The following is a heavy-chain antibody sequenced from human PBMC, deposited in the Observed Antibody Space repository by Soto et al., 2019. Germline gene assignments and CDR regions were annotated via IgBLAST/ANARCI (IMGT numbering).Heavy chain of an antibody. CDR3: VSQRTTVLTQAYFDY. V-gene: IGHV4-39*01. D-gene: IGHD4-17*01. J-gene: IGHJ4*02. CDR1: GGSVTNSSYY. Sequence: PSETLSLTCTVSGGSVTNSSYYWGWIRQSPGKGLEWIGSVYYRGRSYSKSSVKSRVTISVDTSKNQFSLTFNSVTASDTALYSCVSQRTTVLTQAYFDYWGPGALVTVSS. CDR2: VYYRGRS.